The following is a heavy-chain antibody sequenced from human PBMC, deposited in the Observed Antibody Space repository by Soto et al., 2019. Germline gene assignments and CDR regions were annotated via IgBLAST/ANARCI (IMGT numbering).Heavy chain of an antibody. V-gene: IGHV4-39*01. D-gene: IGHD2-15*01. CDR2: IFYSGST. CDR1: GGSISSSSYY. Sequence: QLQLQESGPGLAKPSETLSLTCTVSGGSISSSSYYWGWIRQLPGKGLEWIGSIFYSGSTYYNPSPRSRVTIYIDSSKNQFSLKLSSVTAADTAVYYCARHLVVAATTYNWFDLWGQGTLVTVSS. CDR3: ARHLVVAATTYNWFDL. J-gene: IGHJ5*02.